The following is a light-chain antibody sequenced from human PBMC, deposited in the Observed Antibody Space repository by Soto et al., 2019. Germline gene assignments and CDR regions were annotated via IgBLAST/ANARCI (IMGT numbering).Light chain of an antibody. CDR2: GAS. CDR3: HQYDNSPLT. V-gene: IGKV3-20*01. Sequence: DIVLTQSPGTLSLSPGERATLSCRASQSVSSIYLAWYQQKPGQAPRLLIYGASNRATGIPDRFSGGGSGTDFTLTISRLEPEDFAVYYCHQYDNSPLTFGGGTKVEIK. J-gene: IGKJ4*01. CDR1: QSVSSIY.